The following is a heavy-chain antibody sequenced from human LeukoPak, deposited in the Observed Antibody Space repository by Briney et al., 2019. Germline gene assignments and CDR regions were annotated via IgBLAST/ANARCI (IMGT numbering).Heavy chain of an antibody. CDR3: ARHGSWSFDY. CDR2: ITSGSGSNV. D-gene: IGHD6-13*01. J-gene: IGHJ4*02. CDR1: GFTFSSHA. V-gene: IGHV3-23*01. Sequence: GGSLRLSCAASGFTFSSHAMSWVHQAPGKGLEWVSAITSGSGSNVYYTDSLKGRFTISRDNSKNTLYLQMNSLRAEDTAVYYCARHGSWSFDYWGQGTLLTVSA.